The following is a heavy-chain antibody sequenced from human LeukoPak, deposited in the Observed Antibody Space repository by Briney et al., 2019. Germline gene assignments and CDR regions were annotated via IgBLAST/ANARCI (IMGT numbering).Heavy chain of an antibody. D-gene: IGHD3-9*01. CDR2: IYYSGST. J-gene: IGHJ4*02. V-gene: IGHV4-59*12. CDR3: ARGHDILTGHKPSYFDY. CDR1: GGSIGSYY. Sequence: SETLSLTCTVSGGSIGSYYWSWIRQPPGKGLEWIGYIYYSGSTNYNPSLKSRVTISVDTSKNQFSLKLSSVTAADTAVYYCARGHDILTGHKPSYFDYWGQGTLVTVSS.